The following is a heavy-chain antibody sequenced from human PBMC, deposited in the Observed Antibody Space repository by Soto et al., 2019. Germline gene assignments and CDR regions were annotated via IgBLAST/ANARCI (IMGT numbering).Heavy chain of an antibody. Sequence: QAQLVESGGGVVQPGRSLRLSCAASGFTFSSYGMHWVRQAPGTGLEWVAVISYDGGLQHYADSVKGRFTISRDNSKNRGLLQMNSLRAEDTAVYYCVSDRGYGHASVPYSWGQGTLVSVSS. V-gene: IGHV3-30*13. D-gene: IGHD5-18*01. J-gene: IGHJ4*02. CDR2: ISYDGGLQ. CDR1: GFTFSSYG. CDR3: VSDRGYGHASVPYS.